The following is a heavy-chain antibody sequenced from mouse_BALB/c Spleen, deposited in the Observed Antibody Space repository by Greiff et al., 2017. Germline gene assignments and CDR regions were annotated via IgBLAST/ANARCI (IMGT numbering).Heavy chain of an antibody. CDR3: ARALITTVVATDYAMDY. V-gene: IGHV5-6-5*01. D-gene: IGHD1-1*01. CDR2: ISSGGST. J-gene: IGHJ4*01. CDR1: GFTFSSYA. Sequence: DVQLVESGGGLVKPGGSLKLSCAASGFTFSSYAMSWVRQTPEKRLEWVASISSGGSTYYPDSVKGRFTISRDNARNILYLQMSSLRSEDTAMYYCARALITTVVATDYAMDYWGQGTSVTVSS.